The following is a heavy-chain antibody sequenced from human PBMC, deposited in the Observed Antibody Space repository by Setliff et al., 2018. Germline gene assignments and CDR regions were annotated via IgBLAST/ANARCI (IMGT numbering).Heavy chain of an antibody. CDR2: INHSGST. CDR1: GGSFSGYY. CDR3: VRGKVLYDYVWGSYRYEDYYYGMDV. Sequence: SETLSLTCAVYGGSFSGYYWSWIRQPPGKGLEWIGEINHSGSTNYNPSLKSRVTISVDTSKNQFSLKLSSVTAADTAVYYCVRGKVLYDYVWGSYRYEDYYYGMDVWGQGTTVTVSS. D-gene: IGHD3-16*02. J-gene: IGHJ6*02. V-gene: IGHV4-34*01.